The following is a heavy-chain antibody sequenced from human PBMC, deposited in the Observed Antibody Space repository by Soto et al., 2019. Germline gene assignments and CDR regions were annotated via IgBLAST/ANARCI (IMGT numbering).Heavy chain of an antibody. CDR1: GYSFAGYW. Sequence: GRSLKISCKGSGYSFAGYWITWVRQKPGKGLEWMGRIDPSDSQTYYSPSFRGHVTISATKSITTVFLQWSSLRASDTAMYYCARQIYDSDTGPNFQYYFDSWGQGTPVTVSS. CDR3: ARQIYDSDTGPNFQYYFDS. D-gene: IGHD3-22*01. CDR2: IDPSDSQT. J-gene: IGHJ4*02. V-gene: IGHV5-10-1*01.